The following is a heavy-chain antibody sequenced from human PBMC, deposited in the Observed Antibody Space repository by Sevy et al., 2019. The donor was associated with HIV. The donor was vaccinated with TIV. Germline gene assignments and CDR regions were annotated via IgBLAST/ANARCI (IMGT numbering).Heavy chain of an antibody. CDR2: IFSSGST. J-gene: IGHJ4*02. CDR1: GFPVNDKN. Sequence: GGSLRLSCAISGFPVNDKNIIWVRQAPGKGLEWVSVIFSSGSTYYADSAKGRFTISRDNSKNTVDLQMNSVRAEDTAVYYCVSLFLSYRSGWSYFDYWGQGTLVTASS. CDR3: VSLFLSYRSGWSYFDY. V-gene: IGHV3-66*02. D-gene: IGHD6-19*01.